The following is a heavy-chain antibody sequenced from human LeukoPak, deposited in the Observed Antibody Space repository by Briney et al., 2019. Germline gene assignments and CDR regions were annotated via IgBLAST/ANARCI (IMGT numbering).Heavy chain of an antibody. D-gene: IGHD4-17*01. V-gene: IGHV3-23*01. CDR2: ISGSGGST. Sequence: PGGSLRLSCADSGFTFSSYAMSWVRHAPGKGLEWVSSISGSGGSTYSADSVKGRFTISRDNSKNTVYLQMNSLRVEDTAVYYCATAPTVSRNYWGQGTLVTVSS. CDR1: GFTFSSYA. CDR3: ATAPTVSRNY. J-gene: IGHJ4*02.